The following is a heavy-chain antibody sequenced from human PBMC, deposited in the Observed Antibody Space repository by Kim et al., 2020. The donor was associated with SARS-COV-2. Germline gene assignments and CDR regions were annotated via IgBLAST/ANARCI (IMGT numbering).Heavy chain of an antibody. CDR2: IHSTSGSAYI. D-gene: IGHD3-10*01. CDR1: GFTFSTYT. J-gene: IGHJ4*02. V-gene: IGHV3-21*01. Sequence: GGSLRLSCAASGFTFSTYTMNWVRQAPGKGLEWVSSIHSTSGSAYIFYGDSVKGRFTISRDNAKNSLFLQMDSLRAEDTAVYFCERFRGDDVSHISRRAFDFWGQGPLVPVS. CDR3: ERFRGDDVSHISRRAFDF.